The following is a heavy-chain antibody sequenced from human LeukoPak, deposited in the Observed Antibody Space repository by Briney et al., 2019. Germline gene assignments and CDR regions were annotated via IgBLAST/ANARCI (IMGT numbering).Heavy chain of an antibody. D-gene: IGHD4-11*01. Sequence: ASVKVSCKASGYTFTSYYMHWVRQAPGQGLEWMGIINPSGGSTSYAQKFQGRVTVTRDTSTSTVYMELSSLRSEDTAVYYCARVGSTVRVVDYWGQGTLVTVSS. V-gene: IGHV1-46*03. CDR1: GYTFTSYY. J-gene: IGHJ4*02. CDR3: ARVGSTVRVVDY. CDR2: INPSGGST.